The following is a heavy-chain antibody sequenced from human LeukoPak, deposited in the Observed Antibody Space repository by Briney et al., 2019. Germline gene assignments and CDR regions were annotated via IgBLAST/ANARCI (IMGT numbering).Heavy chain of an antibody. CDR3: ARERRDGYKVYFYY. V-gene: IGHV4-59*02. CDR1: GGSVSSYY. CDR2: VYYSGST. D-gene: IGHD5-24*01. J-gene: IGHJ4*02. Sequence: SETLSLTCTVSGGSVSSYYWSWIRQPPGKGLEWIGYVYYSGSTNYNPSLKSRVTISVDTSKNQFSLRLSSVTAADTAVYYCARERRDGYKVYFYYWGQGTLVTVSS.